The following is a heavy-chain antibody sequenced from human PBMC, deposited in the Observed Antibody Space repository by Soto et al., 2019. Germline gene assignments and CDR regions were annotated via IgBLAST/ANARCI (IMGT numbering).Heavy chain of an antibody. D-gene: IGHD2-2*01. CDR1: GFTFSSYA. Sequence: GSLRLSCAASGFTFSSYAMSWVRQAPGKGLEWVSSISSSSSNIYYADSVKGRFTISRDNAKNSLYLQMNSLRAEDTAVYYCARRYCTTTNCAAFDYWGQGSLVTVSS. CDR2: ISSSSSNI. J-gene: IGHJ4*02. CDR3: ARRYCTTTNCAAFDY. V-gene: IGHV3-21*01.